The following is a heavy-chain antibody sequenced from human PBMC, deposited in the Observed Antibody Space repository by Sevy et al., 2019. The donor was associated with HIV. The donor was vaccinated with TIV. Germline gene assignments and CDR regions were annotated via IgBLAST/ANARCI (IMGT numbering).Heavy chain of an antibody. CDR3: AKAPRKQYYYGSGSYYNDY. Sequence: GGSLRLSCAASGFTFSSYAMSWVRQAPGKGLEWVSAISGSGGSTYYADSVKGRFTISRDNSKNTLDLQMNSLRAEETAVYYGAKAPRKQYYYGSGSYYNDYWGQGTLVTVSS. J-gene: IGHJ4*02. CDR2: ISGSGGST. D-gene: IGHD3-10*01. V-gene: IGHV3-23*01. CDR1: GFTFSSYA.